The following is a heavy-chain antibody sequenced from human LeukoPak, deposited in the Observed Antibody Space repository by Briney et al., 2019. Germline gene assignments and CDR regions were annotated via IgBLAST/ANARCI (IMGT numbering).Heavy chain of an antibody. Sequence: SETLSLTCTVSGGSINSTSYYWGWIRQPPGKGLAWIGSIYYSGSTYYNPSLKSRVTISVDTSKNQFSLKLSSVTAADTAVYYCARARLDSSGRFDYWGQGTLVTVSS. V-gene: IGHV4-39*07. CDR1: GGSINSTSYY. D-gene: IGHD3-22*01. CDR2: IYYSGST. J-gene: IGHJ4*02. CDR3: ARARLDSSGRFDY.